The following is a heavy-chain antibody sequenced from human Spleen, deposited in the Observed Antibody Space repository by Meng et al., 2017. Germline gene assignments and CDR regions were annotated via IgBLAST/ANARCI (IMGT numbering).Heavy chain of an antibody. V-gene: IGHV3-23*01. CDR1: GFTFSIYV. CDR2: ISGSGGST. CDR3: ARVYWALDV. J-gene: IGHJ6*02. Sequence: GGSLRLSCAASGFTFSIYVMTWVRQAPGQGLEWVSSISGSGGSTFYADFVKGRFTISRDNSKNTLYLQMNSLRAEDTAVYYCARVYWALDVWGQGTTVTVSS. D-gene: IGHD2-15*01.